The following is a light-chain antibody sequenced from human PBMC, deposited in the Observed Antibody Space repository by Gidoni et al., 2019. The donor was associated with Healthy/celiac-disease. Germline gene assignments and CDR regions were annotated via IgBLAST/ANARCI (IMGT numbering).Light chain of an antibody. CDR1: QSVSLSY. CDR2: GAS. Sequence: EIVLTQSPGTMSLSPGERATLSCRASQSVSLSYLAWYQQKPGQAPRLLIDGASSRATGLPDRFSGSGSGTDFTLNISRLEPEEFAVYYCQQYGSSFTFGPGTKVDIK. CDR3: QQYGSSFT. V-gene: IGKV3-20*01. J-gene: IGKJ3*01.